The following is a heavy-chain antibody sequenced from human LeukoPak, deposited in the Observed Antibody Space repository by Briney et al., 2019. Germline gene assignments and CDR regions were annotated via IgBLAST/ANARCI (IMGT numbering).Heavy chain of an antibody. D-gene: IGHD2-2*01. CDR2: IYHSGST. CDR3: ARSGYCSSTSCQIAGWFDP. V-gene: IGHV4-4*02. Sequence: SGTLSLTCAVSGGSISSSNWWSWVRQPPGKGLEWIGEIYHSGSTNYNPSLKSRVTISVDTSKNQFSLKLSSVTAADTAVYYCARSGYCSSTSCQIAGWFDPWGQGTLVTVSS. J-gene: IGHJ5*02. CDR1: GGSISSSNW.